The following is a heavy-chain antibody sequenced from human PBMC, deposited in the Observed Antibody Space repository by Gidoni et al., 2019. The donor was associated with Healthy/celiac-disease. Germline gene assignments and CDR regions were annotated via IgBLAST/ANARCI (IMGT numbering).Heavy chain of an antibody. CDR3: ARQYDSSGYYPYGMDV. Sequence: QVLLVESGGGVVQPGRSLRLSCAASGFTFSSYGMHWVRQAPGQGLEWVAVIWYDGSNKYYADSVKGRFSISRDHSKNTLNLQMNSLRAEDTAVYYCARQYDSSGYYPYGMDVWGQGTTVTVSS. J-gene: IGHJ6*02. D-gene: IGHD3-22*01. CDR2: IWYDGSNK. V-gene: IGHV3-33*01. CDR1: GFTFSSYG.